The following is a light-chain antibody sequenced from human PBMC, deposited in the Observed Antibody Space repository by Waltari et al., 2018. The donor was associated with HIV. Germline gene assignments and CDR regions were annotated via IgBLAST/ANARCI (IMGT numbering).Light chain of an antibody. J-gene: IGLJ2*01. CDR2: GKS. CDR3: TSRDTSGNHVV. Sequence: SSEVTQDPTVSVALRQTVRITCQGDSLRFYHANWYQQKAGQAPSLVIYGKSNRPSGIPDRFSASTSGNTATLTITGTQAEDEADYYCTSRDTSGNHVVFGGGTKLTVL. CDR1: SLRFYH. V-gene: IGLV3-19*01.